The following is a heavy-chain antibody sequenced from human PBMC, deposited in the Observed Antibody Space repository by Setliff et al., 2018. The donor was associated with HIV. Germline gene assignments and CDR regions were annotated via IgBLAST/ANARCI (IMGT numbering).Heavy chain of an antibody. J-gene: IGHJ3*02. CDR1: GFIFGDYA. CDR2: IRSKRYGGTT. Sequence: SLRLSCTASGFIFGDYAMSWVRQAPGKGLEWVGFIRSKRYGGTTEYAASVKGRFTISRDDSNSIAYLQMNSLKTEDTAVYSCTRGLVAATPPWLQSAFDIWGQGTMVTVSS. CDR3: TRGLVAATPPWLQSAFDI. V-gene: IGHV3-49*04. D-gene: IGHD2-15*01.